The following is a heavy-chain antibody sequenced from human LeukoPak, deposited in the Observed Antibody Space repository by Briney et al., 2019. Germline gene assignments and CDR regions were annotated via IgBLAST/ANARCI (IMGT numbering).Heavy chain of an antibody. Sequence: SETLSLTCTVSGGSISSYYWSWIRQPPGKGLEWIGYIYYSGSTNYNPSLKSRVTISVDTSKNQFSLKLSSVTAADTAVYYCARAGYYGSGSYWAYDYWGQGTLVTVSS. J-gene: IGHJ4*02. V-gene: IGHV4-59*01. CDR1: GGSISSYY. D-gene: IGHD3-10*01. CDR3: ARAGYYGSGSYWAYDY. CDR2: IYYSGST.